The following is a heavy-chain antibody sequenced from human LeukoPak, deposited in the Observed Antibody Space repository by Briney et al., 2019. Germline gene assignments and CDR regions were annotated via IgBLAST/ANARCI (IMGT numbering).Heavy chain of an antibody. J-gene: IGHJ6*03. D-gene: IGHD3-10*01. Sequence: GGSLRLSCAASGFTFSSYWMHWVRQAPGKGLVWVSRINSDGSSTSYADSVKGRFTISRDNAKNTLYLQMNSLRAEDTAVYYCARDSVTMVRGVITNYYYYMDVWGKGTTVTISS. CDR2: INSDGSST. CDR3: ARDSVTMVRGVITNYYYYMDV. V-gene: IGHV3-74*01. CDR1: GFTFSSYW.